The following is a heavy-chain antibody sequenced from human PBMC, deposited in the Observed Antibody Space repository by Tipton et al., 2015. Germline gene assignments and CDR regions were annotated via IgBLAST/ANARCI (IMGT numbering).Heavy chain of an antibody. CDR1: AYSISSDYY. CDR2: ISHSGNT. J-gene: IGHJ4*02. CDR3: ARGLLLWFGMSDY. D-gene: IGHD3-10*01. V-gene: IGHV4-38-2*01. Sequence: LRLSCAVSAYSISSDYYWGWIRQPPGKGLEWIGSISHSGNTYYNPSLKSRVTISLDTPKNQFSLKLNSVTAADTAVYYCARGLLLWFGMSDYWGRGTLVTVSS.